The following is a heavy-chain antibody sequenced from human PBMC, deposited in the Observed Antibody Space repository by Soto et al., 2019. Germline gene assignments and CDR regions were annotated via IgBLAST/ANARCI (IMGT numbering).Heavy chain of an antibody. D-gene: IGHD3-22*01. V-gene: IGHV3-74*01. J-gene: IGHJ3*02. CDR3: ARDTYYYDSSDHFSADASDI. CDR2: ISNDGSST. Sequence: GSLRLSCAASGFTSSSYWIHWVRQAPGKGLVWVSRISNDGSSTNYADSVKGRFTISRDNAKNTVYLQMNSLRAEDTAVYYCARDTYYYDSSDHFSADASDIWGQGTMVTVSS. CDR1: GFTSSSYW.